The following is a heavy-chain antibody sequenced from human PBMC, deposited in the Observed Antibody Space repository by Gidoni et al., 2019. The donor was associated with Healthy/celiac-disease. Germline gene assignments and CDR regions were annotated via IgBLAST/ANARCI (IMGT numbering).Heavy chain of an antibody. Sequence: EVQLVESGGGLVKPGGCRRLSCAASGFTFSSSSMNWVRQAPGKGLECGPSISRSTSYIYYADSVKCRFTTSRANPKTSLYLQMNSLRAEDTAVYYCARVGGDYWGQGTLVTVSS. CDR2: ISRSTSYI. CDR1: GFTFSSSS. J-gene: IGHJ4*02. CDR3: ARVGGDY. D-gene: IGHD3-16*01. V-gene: IGHV3-21*01.